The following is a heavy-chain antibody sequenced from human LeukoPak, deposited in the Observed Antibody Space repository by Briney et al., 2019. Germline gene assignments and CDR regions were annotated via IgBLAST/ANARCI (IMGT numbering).Heavy chain of an antibody. CDR3: AREVRRLDYYYYMDV. J-gene: IGHJ6*03. Sequence: ASVKVSCKASGYTFTSYGISWVRQAPGQGLEWMGWISAYNGNTNYAQKLQGRVTMTTDTSTSTAYMELRSLRSDDTAVYYCAREVRRLDYYYYMDVWGKGTTVTISS. V-gene: IGHV1-18*01. CDR1: GYTFTSYG. CDR2: ISAYNGNT.